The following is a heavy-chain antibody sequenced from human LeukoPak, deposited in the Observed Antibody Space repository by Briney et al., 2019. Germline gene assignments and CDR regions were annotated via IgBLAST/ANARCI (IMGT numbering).Heavy chain of an antibody. Sequence: GGSLRLSCAASGFTFSNYAMHWVRQAPGKGLEWVSIISFDGSNKYYAHSVKGRFTISRDNSKNTLYLQMNSLRAEDTAVYYCAKRIAVAGSGYYFDYWGQGTLVTVSS. J-gene: IGHJ4*02. CDR1: GFTFSNYA. V-gene: IGHV3-30*18. D-gene: IGHD6-19*01. CDR3: AKRIAVAGSGYYFDY. CDR2: ISFDGSNK.